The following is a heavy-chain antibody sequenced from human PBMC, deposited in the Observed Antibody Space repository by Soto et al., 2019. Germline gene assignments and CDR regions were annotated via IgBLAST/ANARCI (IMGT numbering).Heavy chain of an antibody. CDR1: RVSVASSNW. CDR2: IYHGGGT. Sequence: SETLSLTCTVSRVSVASSNWYNWVRQPPGKGLEWIGEIYHGGGTNFNPSLKSRFTISVDTSKNQFSLKLISVTAADTAVYYCARVDDYWGQGTLVTVSS. V-gene: IGHV4-4*02. J-gene: IGHJ4*02. CDR3: ARVDDY.